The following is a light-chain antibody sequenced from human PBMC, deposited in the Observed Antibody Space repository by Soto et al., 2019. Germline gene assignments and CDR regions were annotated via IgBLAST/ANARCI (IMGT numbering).Light chain of an antibody. CDR3: QQSYSTPPT. Sequence: DIQMTQSPSSLSAVGDRVTITCRASQSISTFLNWYQQKPGKAPKLLIFAASSLQSGVPSRFSGSRSGTDFTLTISSLQPEDFATYYFQQSYSTPPTFGQGNNVEIK. J-gene: IGKJ1*01. V-gene: IGKV1-39*01. CDR2: AAS. CDR1: QSISTF.